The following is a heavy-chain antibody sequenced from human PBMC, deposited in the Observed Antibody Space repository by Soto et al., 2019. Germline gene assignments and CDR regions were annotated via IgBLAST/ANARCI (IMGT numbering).Heavy chain of an antibody. CDR3: ARQLPVRGGPFDY. Sequence: PSETLSLTCTVSGGSISSGGYYWSWIRQHPGKGLEWIGYIYYSGSTYYNPSLKSRVTISVDTSKNQFSLKLNSVTAADTAVYYCARQLPVRGGPFDYWGQGTLVTVSS. J-gene: IGHJ4*02. CDR1: GGSISSGGYY. D-gene: IGHD3-10*01. V-gene: IGHV4-31*03. CDR2: IYYSGST.